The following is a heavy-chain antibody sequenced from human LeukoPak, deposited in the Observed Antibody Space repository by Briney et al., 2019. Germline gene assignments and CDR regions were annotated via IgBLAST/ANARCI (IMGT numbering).Heavy chain of an antibody. CDR1: GYTLTELS. D-gene: IGHD2-15*01. CDR2: FDPEDGET. CDR3: ATSNCSGGSCYSSYYYYMDV. Sequence: GASVKVSCKVSGYTLTELSMHWVRQAPGKGLEWMGGFDPEDGETIYAQKFQGRVTMTEDTSTDTAYMELSSLRSEDTAVYYCATSNCSGGSCYSSYYYYMDVWGKGTTVTVSS. J-gene: IGHJ6*03. V-gene: IGHV1-24*01.